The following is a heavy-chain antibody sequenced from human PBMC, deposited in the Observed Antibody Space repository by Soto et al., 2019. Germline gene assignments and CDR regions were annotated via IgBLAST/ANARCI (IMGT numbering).Heavy chain of an antibody. Sequence: QVLLVQSGAEVKKPGSSVKVSCKASGGTFSNTAFIWVRQAPGQGLEWMGGIIPLFGTPNYAQEFQGRLMISADESASEAYMELNTLTSEDTAVYYCATPAEGLDTAMLKGLAHWGQGTLLTVSS. CDR3: ATPAEGLDTAMLKGLAH. D-gene: IGHD5-18*01. J-gene: IGHJ4*02. V-gene: IGHV1-69*01. CDR1: GGTFSNTA. CDR2: IIPLFGTP.